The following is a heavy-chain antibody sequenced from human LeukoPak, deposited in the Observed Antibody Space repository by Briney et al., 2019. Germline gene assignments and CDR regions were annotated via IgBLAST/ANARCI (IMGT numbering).Heavy chain of an antibody. CDR3: ARGVGSADPDAFDI. D-gene: IGHD2-15*01. Sequence: TSETLSLTCTVSGGTLTNDTYYWGWIRQPPGKGLEWIGYIYHSGSTYYNPSLKSRVTISVDRSKNQFSLKLSSVTAADTAVYYCARGVGSADPDAFDIWGQGTMVTVSS. J-gene: IGHJ3*02. CDR1: GGTLTNDTYY. V-gene: IGHV4-30-2*01. CDR2: IYHSGST.